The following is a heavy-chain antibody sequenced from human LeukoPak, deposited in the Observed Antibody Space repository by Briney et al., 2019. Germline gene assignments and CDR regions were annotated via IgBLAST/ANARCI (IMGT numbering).Heavy chain of an antibody. CDR2: ISAYNGNT. CDR3: ARGQKWLVLVDFDY. V-gene: IGHV1-18*01. Sequence: ASVKVSCKASGYTFTSYGISWVRQAPGQGLEWMGWISAYNGNTNYAQKLQGRVTMTTDTSTSTAYMELSRLRSDDTAVYYCARGQKWLVLVDFDYWGQGTLVTVSS. J-gene: IGHJ4*02. CDR1: GYTFTSYG. D-gene: IGHD6-19*01.